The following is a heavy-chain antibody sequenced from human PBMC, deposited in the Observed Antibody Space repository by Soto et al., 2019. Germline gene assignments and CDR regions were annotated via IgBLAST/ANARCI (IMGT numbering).Heavy chain of an antibody. CDR3: AKEIYYDSSGYYEVPDAFDI. J-gene: IGHJ3*02. CDR2: ISGSGGST. V-gene: IGHV3-23*01. Sequence: GGSLKLSCAASGFTFSSYAMSWVRQAPGKGLEWVSAISGSGGSTYYADSVKGRLTNSRENSKNTLYLQMNSLRDEDTAVYYCAKEIYYDSSGYYEVPDAFDIWGQGTMVTVSS. D-gene: IGHD3-22*01. CDR1: GFTFSSYA.